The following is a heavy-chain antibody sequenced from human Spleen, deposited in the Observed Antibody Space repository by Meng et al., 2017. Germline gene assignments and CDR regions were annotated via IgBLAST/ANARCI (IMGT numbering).Heavy chain of an antibody. D-gene: IGHD5-18*01. J-gene: IGHJ4*02. V-gene: IGHV4-30-4*01. CDR2: IYYSGST. CDR1: GGSISSGDYY. Sequence: QVHLQESGPGLVKPSQTLSLTCSVSGGSISSGDYYWSWIRQPPGKGLEWIGYIYYSGSTYYNPSLKSRVTISVDTSKIQFSLKLSSVTAADTAVYYCARLIYSHGGFDSWGQGTLVTVSS. CDR3: ARLIYSHGGFDS.